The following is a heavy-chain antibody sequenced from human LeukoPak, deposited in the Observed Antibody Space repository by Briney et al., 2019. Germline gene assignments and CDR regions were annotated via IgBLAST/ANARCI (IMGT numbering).Heavy chain of an antibody. CDR3: ARDDWRELQVGYYYMDV. J-gene: IGHJ6*03. CDR2: INPNSGGT. D-gene: IGHD1-26*01. Sequence: GASVKVSCKASGFTFSGYYMHWVRQAPGQGLEWMGWINPNSGGTNYAQKFQGRVTMTRDTSISTAYMELSRLRSDDTAVYYCARDDWRELQVGYYYMDVWGKGTTVTISS. CDR1: GFTFSGYY. V-gene: IGHV1-2*02.